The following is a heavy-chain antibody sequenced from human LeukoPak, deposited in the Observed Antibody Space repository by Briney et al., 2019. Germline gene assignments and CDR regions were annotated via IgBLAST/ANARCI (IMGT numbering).Heavy chain of an antibody. Sequence: ASVKVSCKASGYTFTEYGITWVRQAPGQGLEWMGIINPSAGNTGFTQEFQGRVTMTRDASTSTVYMELNSLRSEDTAVYYCAREPRDSFYFDYWGQGTLVTVSS. CDR2: INPSAGNT. V-gene: IGHV1-46*01. CDR3: AREPRDSFYFDY. J-gene: IGHJ4*02. CDR1: GYTFTEYG. D-gene: IGHD2-15*01.